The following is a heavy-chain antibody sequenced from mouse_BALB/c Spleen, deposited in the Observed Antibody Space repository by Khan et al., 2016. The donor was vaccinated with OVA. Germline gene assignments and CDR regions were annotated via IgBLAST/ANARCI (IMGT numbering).Heavy chain of an antibody. J-gene: IGHJ1*01. CDR2: INPDSSTI. CDR1: GFDFSRYW. D-gene: IGHD2-2*01. CDR3: ARLGYYGYFNV. Sequence: EVKLLESGGGLVQPGGSLKLSCAASGFDFSRYWMSWVRQAPGKGLEWIGEINPDSSTINYTPSLKDKFIISRDNAKNTLYLQMSKVRSEDTALYYCARLGYYGYFNVWAQGPRSPSPQ. V-gene: IGHV4-1*02.